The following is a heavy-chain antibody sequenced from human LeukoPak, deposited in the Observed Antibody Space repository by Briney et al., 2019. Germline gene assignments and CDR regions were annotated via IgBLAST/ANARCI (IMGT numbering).Heavy chain of an antibody. Sequence: PSETLSLTCAVYGGSFSGYYWSWIRQPPGKGLEWIGEINHSGSTNYNPSLKSRVTISVDTSKNQFSLKLSSATAADTAVYYCAVGVRYCSSTSCSLHFDYWGQGTLVTVSS. D-gene: IGHD2-2*01. CDR1: GGSFSGYY. V-gene: IGHV4-34*01. J-gene: IGHJ4*02. CDR2: INHSGST. CDR3: AVGVRYCSSTSCSLHFDY.